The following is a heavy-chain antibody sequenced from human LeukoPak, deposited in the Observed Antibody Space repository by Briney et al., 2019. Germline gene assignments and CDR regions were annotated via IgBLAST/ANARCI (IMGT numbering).Heavy chain of an antibody. CDR3: TTDVTIFGVVIDY. CDR1: GFTSSNAW. Sequence: GGSLRLSCAASGFTSSNAWMSWVRQAPGKGLEWVGRIKSKTDGGTTDYAAPVKGRFTISRDDSKNTLYLQMNSLKTEDTAVYYCTTDVTIFGVVIDYWGQGTLVTVSS. J-gene: IGHJ4*02. D-gene: IGHD3-3*01. V-gene: IGHV3-15*01. CDR2: IKSKTDGGTT.